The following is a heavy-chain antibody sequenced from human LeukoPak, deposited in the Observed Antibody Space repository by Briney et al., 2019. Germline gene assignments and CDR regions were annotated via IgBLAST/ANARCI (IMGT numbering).Heavy chain of an antibody. V-gene: IGHV3-66*01. CDR3: AKGGTRGTYYFDY. J-gene: IGHJ4*02. Sequence: PGGSLRLSCTVSGFTVSINSMSWVRQAPGKGLEWVSFIYSGGNTHYSDSVKGRFTISRDNAKNSLYLQMNSLRAEDTAVYYCAKGGTRGTYYFDYWGQGILVTVSS. CDR2: IYSGGNT. CDR1: GFTVSINS. D-gene: IGHD1-1*01.